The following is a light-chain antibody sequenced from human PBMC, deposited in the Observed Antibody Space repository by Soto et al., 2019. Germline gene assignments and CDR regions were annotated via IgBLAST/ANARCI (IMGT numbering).Light chain of an antibody. Sequence: EIVLTQSPGTLSFSPGERATLSCRASQSVSSSYLAWYQQKPGQAPRLLIYGASSRATGIPDRFSGSGSGTDFTLTISRLEPEDFAVYYCQQYGSPPHLRTFGQGTKVEIK. CDR2: GAS. J-gene: IGKJ1*01. CDR1: QSVSSSY. CDR3: QQYGSPPHLRT. V-gene: IGKV3-20*01.